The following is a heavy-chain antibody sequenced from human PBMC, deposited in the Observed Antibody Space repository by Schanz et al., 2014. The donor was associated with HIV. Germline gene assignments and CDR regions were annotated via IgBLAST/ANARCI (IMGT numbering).Heavy chain of an antibody. D-gene: IGHD3-9*01. CDR3: ARDAARYFDWSYYFDF. Sequence: ESQLVESGGGLVQPGGSLRLSCAASGFTLSGFWMSWVRQAPGKGLEWVANVKQDGSDKYYVESVKGRFTISRDNAKNSLYLQMNSLRAEDTAVYYCARDAARYFDWSYYFDFWGQGTLVTVSS. J-gene: IGHJ4*02. CDR1: GFTLSGFW. CDR2: VKQDGSDK. V-gene: IGHV3-7*01.